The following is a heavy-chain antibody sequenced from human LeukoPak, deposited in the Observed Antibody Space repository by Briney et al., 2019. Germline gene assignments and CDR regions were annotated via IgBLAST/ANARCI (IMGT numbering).Heavy chain of an antibody. D-gene: IGHD1-20*01. CDR2: IYYSGST. CDR1: GGSISSYY. J-gene: IGHJ4*02. V-gene: IGHV4-59*01. CDR3: ARLNNWNDGLDY. Sequence: PSETLSLTCTVSGGSISSYYWSWIRQPPGKGLEWIGYIYYSGSTNYNPSLKSRVTISVDTSKNQFSLKLSSVTAADTAVYYCARLNNWNDGLDYWGQGTLVTVSS.